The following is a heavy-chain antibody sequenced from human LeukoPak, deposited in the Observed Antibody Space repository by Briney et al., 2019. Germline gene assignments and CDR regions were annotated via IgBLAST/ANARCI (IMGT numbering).Heavy chain of an antibody. V-gene: IGHV3-23*01. Sequence: GGSLRLSCAASGFTFGSYGMHWVRQAPGKGLEWVSTISGSGGSTNHADSVKGRFTISRDDSKNTLYLQMSSLRAEDTAVYYCAKSGLNRFDYWGQGTLVTVSS. CDR1: GFTFGSYG. CDR3: AKSGLNRFDY. J-gene: IGHJ4*02. D-gene: IGHD2-15*01. CDR2: ISGSGGST.